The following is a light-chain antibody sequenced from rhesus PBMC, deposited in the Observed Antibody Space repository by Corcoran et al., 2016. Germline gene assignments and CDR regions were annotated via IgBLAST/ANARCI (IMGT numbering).Light chain of an antibody. CDR2: YAS. CDR3: QQYNTSPLT. J-gene: IGKJ4*01. Sequence: DIQMTQSPSSLSASVGDTVTITCRASQGINNYLSWYQQKPGKAPTPLIYYASILETGVPSRVSVSGSRTDYTLTIHSLQPEDIATDYCQQYNTSPLTFGGGTKVEIK. V-gene: IGKV1-66*01. CDR1: QGINNY.